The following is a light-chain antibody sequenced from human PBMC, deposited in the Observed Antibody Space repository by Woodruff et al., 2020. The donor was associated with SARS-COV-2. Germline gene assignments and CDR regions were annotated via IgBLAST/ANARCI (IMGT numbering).Light chain of an antibody. J-gene: IGKJ2*01. CDR1: QSISSW. CDR2: KAS. V-gene: IGKV1-5*03. CDR3: QQYNSYPYT. Sequence: ASQSISSWLAWYQQKPGKAPKLLIYKASSLESGVPSRFSGSGSGTEFTLTISSLQPDDFATYYCQQYNSYPYTF.